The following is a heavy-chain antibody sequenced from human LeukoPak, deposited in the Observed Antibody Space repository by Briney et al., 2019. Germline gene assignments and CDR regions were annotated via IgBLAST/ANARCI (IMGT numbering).Heavy chain of an antibody. CDR3: ARVGDGYNGPDYDAFDI. J-gene: IGHJ3*02. CDR2: INPNSGGT. Sequence: ASVKVSCKASGYTFTSNALNWVRQAPGQGLEWMGWINPNSGGTNYAQKFQGRVTMTRDTSISTAYMELSRLRSDDTAAYYCARVGDGYNGPDYDAFDIWGQGTMVTVSS. CDR1: GYTFTSNA. V-gene: IGHV1-2*02. D-gene: IGHD5-24*01.